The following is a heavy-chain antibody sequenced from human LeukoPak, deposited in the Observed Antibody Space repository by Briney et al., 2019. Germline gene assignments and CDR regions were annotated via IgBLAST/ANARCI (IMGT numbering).Heavy chain of an antibody. V-gene: IGHV1-46*01. Sequence: AASVKVSCKASGYTFTSYYMHWVRQAPGQGLEWMGIINPSGGSTSYAQKFQGRVTMTRDMSTSTVYMELSSLRSEDTAVYYCASGVRTTVTPLDAFDIWGQGTMVTVSS. CDR3: ASGVRTTVTPLDAFDI. D-gene: IGHD4-17*01. J-gene: IGHJ3*02. CDR1: GYTFTSYY. CDR2: INPSGGST.